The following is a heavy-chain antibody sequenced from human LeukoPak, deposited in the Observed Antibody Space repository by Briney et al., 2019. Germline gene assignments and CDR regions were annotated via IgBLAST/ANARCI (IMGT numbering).Heavy chain of an antibody. V-gene: IGHV1-2*02. CDR3: SGGRDPIPLGELTY. Sequence: ASVKVSCKASGYRFTGYFLHWVRHAPGQGHEWMGWINPNSGGTNYAQKFQGRVTMTRDTSINTVYMELSSLTSAATAIYYCSGGRDPIPLGELTYWGQGTLISVSS. J-gene: IGHJ4*02. CDR1: GYRFTGYF. CDR2: INPNSGGT. D-gene: IGHD3-16*01.